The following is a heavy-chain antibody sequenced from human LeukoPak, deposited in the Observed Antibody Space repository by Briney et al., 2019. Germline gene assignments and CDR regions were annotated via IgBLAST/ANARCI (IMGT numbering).Heavy chain of an antibody. Sequence: GGSLRLSCAASGFTFSSYAMSWVRQAPGKGPEWVSAISGSGGSTYYADSVKGRFTISRDNSKNTLYLQMNSLRAEDTAVYYCAKDSGMRTVLLWFGELDYWGQGTLVTVSS. CDR3: AKDSGMRTVLLWFGELDY. D-gene: IGHD3-10*01. J-gene: IGHJ4*02. CDR2: ISGSGGST. V-gene: IGHV3-23*01. CDR1: GFTFSSYA.